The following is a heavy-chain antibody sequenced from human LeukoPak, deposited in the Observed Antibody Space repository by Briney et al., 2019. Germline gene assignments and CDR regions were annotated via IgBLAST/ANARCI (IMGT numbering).Heavy chain of an antibody. V-gene: IGHV5-51*01. CDR1: GYSFTSYW. CDR3: ARNRIVATIGTFDY. D-gene: IGHD5-12*01. J-gene: IGHJ4*02. Sequence: GESLKISCKGSGYSFTSYWVAWVRQMPGKGLEWMAIIYPGDSDTRYSPSFQGQVTISADKSISTAYLQWSSLKASDTAMYYCARNRIVATIGTFDYWGQGILVTVSS. CDR2: IYPGDSDT.